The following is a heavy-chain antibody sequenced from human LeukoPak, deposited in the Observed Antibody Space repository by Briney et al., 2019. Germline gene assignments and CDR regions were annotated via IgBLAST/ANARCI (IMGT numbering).Heavy chain of an antibody. J-gene: IGHJ4*02. CDR3: ARVAGAPDY. CDR2: IYSSGST. D-gene: IGHD1-26*01. CDR1: GGSISSYY. V-gene: IGHV4-59*01. Sequence: SETLSLTCTVSGGSISSYYWSWVRQPPGKGLEWIGYIYSSGSTNYNPSLNSRVTISVDTSKNQFSLKLSSVTAADTAVYYCARVAGAPDYWGQGTLVTVSS.